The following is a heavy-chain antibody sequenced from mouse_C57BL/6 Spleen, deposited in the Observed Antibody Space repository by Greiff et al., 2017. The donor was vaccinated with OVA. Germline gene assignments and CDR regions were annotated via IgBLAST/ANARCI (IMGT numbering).Heavy chain of an antibody. V-gene: IGHV5-6*01. CDR3: ARHDYYGSTLSYLDV. D-gene: IGHD1-1*01. CDR1: GFTFSSYG. CDR2: ISSGGSYT. Sequence: EVKLMESGGDLVKPGGSLKLSCAASGFTFSSYGMSWVRQTPDKRLEWVATISSGGSYTYYPDSVKGRFTISRDNAKNTLYLQMSSLKSEDTAMYYCARHDYYGSTLSYLDVWGTGTSVTVSS. J-gene: IGHJ1*03.